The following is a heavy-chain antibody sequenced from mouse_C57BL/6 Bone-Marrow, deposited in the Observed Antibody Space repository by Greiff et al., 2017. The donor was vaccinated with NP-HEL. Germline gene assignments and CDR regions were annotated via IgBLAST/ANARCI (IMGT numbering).Heavy chain of an antibody. CDR1: GYTFTDYN. J-gene: IGHJ2*01. D-gene: IGHD1-1*01. V-gene: IGHV1-22*01. CDR3: ARYYGSKGYFDY. CDR2: INPNNGGT. Sequence: EVQLQQSGPELVKPGASVTMSCKASGYTFTDYNMHWVKQSHGKSLEWIGYINPNNGGTSYNQKFKGKATLTVNKSSSTAYMELRSLTSEDSAVYYCARYYGSKGYFDYWGQGTTLTVSS.